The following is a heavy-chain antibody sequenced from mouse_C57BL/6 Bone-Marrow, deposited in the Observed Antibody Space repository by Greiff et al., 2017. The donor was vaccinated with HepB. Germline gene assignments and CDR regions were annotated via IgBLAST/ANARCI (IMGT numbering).Heavy chain of an antibody. CDR2: INPNNGGT. CDR3: APITTARGGAMDY. CDR1: GYTFTDYN. V-gene: IGHV1-22*01. J-gene: IGHJ4*01. D-gene: IGHD1-1*01. Sequence: EVQLQQSGPELVKPGASVKMSCKASGYTFTDYNMHWVKQSHGKSLEWIGYINPNNGGTSYNQKFKGKATLTVNKSSSTAYMELRSLTSEDSAVYYCAPITTARGGAMDYWGQGTSVTVSS.